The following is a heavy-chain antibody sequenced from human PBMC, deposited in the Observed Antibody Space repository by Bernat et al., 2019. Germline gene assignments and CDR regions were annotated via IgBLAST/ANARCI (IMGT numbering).Heavy chain of an antibody. CDR1: GFTFSSYA. J-gene: IGHJ4*02. Sequence: EVQLLESGGGLVQPGGSLRLSCAASGFTFSSYAMSWVRQAPGKGLERGSTISGSGGSTYYADSVKGRFTISRYNSKNTRYLQMNSLRAEDTAVYYCAKLDPNYFDYWGQGTLVTVSS. CDR3: AKLDPNYFDY. V-gene: IGHV3-23*01. CDR2: ISGSGGST.